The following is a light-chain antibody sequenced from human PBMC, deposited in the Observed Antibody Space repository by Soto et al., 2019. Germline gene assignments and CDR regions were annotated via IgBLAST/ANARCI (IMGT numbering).Light chain of an antibody. CDR3: QQYNSYSWT. CDR2: DAS. V-gene: IGKV1-5*01. CDR1: QSISSW. J-gene: IGKJ1*01. Sequence: IQMTQSPSTLSASVGERVTITCRASQSISSWLAWYQQKPGKAPKLLIYDASSLESGVPSRFSGSGSGTEFTLTISSLQPDDFATYYCQQYNSYSWTFGQGTKVDIX.